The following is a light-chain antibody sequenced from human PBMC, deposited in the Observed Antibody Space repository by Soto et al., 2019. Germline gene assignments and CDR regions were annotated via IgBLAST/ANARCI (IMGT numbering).Light chain of an antibody. V-gene: IGKV3-20*01. Sequence: EIVLTQSPDTLSLSPGERATLSCRASQSVYNNYLAWYQQKPGQAPRPLIYGASSRATGIPDRFSGSVSGTDITLRINRLEPEDSAVYYCQQYGRSLTFGGGTKVEIK. CDR2: GAS. CDR1: QSVYNNY. CDR3: QQYGRSLT. J-gene: IGKJ4*01.